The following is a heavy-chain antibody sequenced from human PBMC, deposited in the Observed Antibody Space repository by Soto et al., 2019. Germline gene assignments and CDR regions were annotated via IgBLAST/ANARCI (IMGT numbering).Heavy chain of an antibody. J-gene: IGHJ6*02. V-gene: IGHV4-31*03. Sequence: ASETLSLTCTVSGGSLSSGGYYWGWIRQHPGKGLEGIGYIYYSGSTYYNPSLKSRVTISVDTSKNQFSLKLSSVTAAGTAVYYCARDLARVGDYGDYVRYYYYGMDVWGQGTTVTVSS. CDR2: IYYSGST. CDR1: GGSLSSGGYY. CDR3: ARDLARVGDYGDYVRYYYYGMDV. D-gene: IGHD4-17*01.